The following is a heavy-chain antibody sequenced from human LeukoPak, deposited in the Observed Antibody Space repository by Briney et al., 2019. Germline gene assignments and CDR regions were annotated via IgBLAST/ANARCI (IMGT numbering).Heavy chain of an antibody. CDR2: MNPNSGNT. CDR1: GYTFTSYD. V-gene: IGHV1-8*01. CDR3: ARGRKMSGNPHNGCFGPRKCSYYFDY. J-gene: IGHJ4*02. D-gene: IGHD4-23*01. Sequence: ASVKVSCKASGYTFTSYDINWVRQATGQGLEWMGWMNPNSGNTGYAQKFQGRVTMTRNTSISTAYMELSSLRSEDTAVYYCARGRKMSGNPHNGCFGPRKCSYYFDYWGQGTLVTVSS.